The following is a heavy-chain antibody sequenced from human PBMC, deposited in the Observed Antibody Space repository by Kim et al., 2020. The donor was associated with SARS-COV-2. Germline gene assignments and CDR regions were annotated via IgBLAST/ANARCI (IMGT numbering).Heavy chain of an antibody. CDR2: VNHSGST. CDR3: ARLATMVRGRRLLGQYYSSGMGV. J-gene: IGHJ6*02. V-gene: IGHV4-34*01. Sequence: SETLSLTCAVYGGSFSGCYWSWSRQRQGKGMGWMGEVNHSGSTNYNPTLKSQVTVSVDTAKNQFSLKLNSGTAAATAVYYCARLATMVRGRRLLGQYYSSGMGVWGQGTTVTVSS. D-gene: IGHD3-10*01. CDR1: GGSFSGCY.